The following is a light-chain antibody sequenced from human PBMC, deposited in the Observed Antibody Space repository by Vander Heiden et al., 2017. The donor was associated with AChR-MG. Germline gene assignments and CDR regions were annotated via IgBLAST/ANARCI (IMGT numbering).Light chain of an antibody. Sequence: SALTQPRSLAGSPGQSATISCTGTSSDVGGYNYVSWYQQHPGKAPKLMSYEVSKRPSGVPDRFSGAKSGNTASLTISGLQAEDEADYYGGSYAGSYTFEVVFGGGTKLTVL. CDR3: GSYAGSYTFEVV. CDR1: SSDVGGYNY. CDR2: EVS. J-gene: IGLJ2*01. V-gene: IGLV2-11*01.